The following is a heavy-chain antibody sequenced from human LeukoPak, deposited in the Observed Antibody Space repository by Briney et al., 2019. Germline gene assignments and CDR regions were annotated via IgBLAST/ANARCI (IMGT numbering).Heavy chain of an antibody. Sequence: SQTLSLTCAISGDSVSSDSVTWTWIRQSPSRGLEWLRRTYYRSRWYNDYAVSVRSRLTINPDTSKNQFSLQLNSVTPDDTAVYYCARGFCNSGNCYLDYWGQGTLVTVSS. V-gene: IGHV6-1*01. CDR1: GDSVSSDSVT. CDR2: TYYRSRWYN. CDR3: ARGFCNSGNCYLDY. J-gene: IGHJ4*02. D-gene: IGHD4-23*01.